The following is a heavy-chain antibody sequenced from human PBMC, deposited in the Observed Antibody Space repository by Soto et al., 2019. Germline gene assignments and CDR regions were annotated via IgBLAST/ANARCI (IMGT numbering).Heavy chain of an antibody. Sequence: PSETLSLTCTVSGGSISSSSYYWGWIRQPPGKGLEWIGSIYYSGSTYYNPSLKSRVTISVDTSRNQFSLKLSSVTAADTAVYYCALQVVGVAAGDDAFDIWGQGTMVTVSS. CDR2: IYYSGST. CDR3: ALQVVGVAAGDDAFDI. V-gene: IGHV4-39*01. J-gene: IGHJ3*02. CDR1: GGSISSSSYY. D-gene: IGHD2-15*01.